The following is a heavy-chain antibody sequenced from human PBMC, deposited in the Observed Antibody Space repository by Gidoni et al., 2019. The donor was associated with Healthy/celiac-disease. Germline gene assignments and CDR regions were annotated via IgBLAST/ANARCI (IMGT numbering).Heavy chain of an antibody. Sequence: QLQLQESGPGLVKPSETLSLTCTVSGGSISSSSYYSGWIRQPPGKGLEWIGSIYYSGSTYYNPSLKSRVTISVDTSKNQFSLKLSSVTAADTAVYYCATNHIVVVPAATYYYYGMDVWGQGTTVTVSS. CDR1: GGSISSSSYY. J-gene: IGHJ6*02. D-gene: IGHD2-2*01. CDR2: IYYSGST. CDR3: ATNHIVVVPAATYYYYGMDV. V-gene: IGHV4-39*01.